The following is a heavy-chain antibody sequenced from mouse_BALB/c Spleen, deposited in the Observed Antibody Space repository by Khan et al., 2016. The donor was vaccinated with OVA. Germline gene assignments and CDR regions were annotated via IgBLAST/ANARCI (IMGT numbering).Heavy chain of an antibody. CDR1: GFSLTTYG. D-gene: IGHD2-4*01. CDR2: IWGDGNT. J-gene: IGHJ4*01. Sequence: VQLQESGPGLVAPSQSLSITCTVSGFSLTTYGVSWARQPPGKGLEWLGIIWGDGNTNYHSDLRSRLSISKDNSKSQVFLKLHSLLTDATATYDCARLIYYDYDRYGLDYWGQGTSVTVSS. V-gene: IGHV2-3*01. CDR3: ARLIYYDYDRYGLDY.